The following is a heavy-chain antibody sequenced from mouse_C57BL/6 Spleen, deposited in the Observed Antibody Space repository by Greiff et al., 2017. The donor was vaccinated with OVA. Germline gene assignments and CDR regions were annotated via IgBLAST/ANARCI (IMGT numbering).Heavy chain of an antibody. V-gene: IGHV14-2*01. CDR3: ARPTGTEAMDY. D-gene: IGHD4-1*02. J-gene: IGHJ4*01. CDR1: GFNIKDYY. Sequence: EVQRVESGAELVKPGASVKLSCTASGFNIKDYYMHWVKQRTEQGLEWIGRIDPEDGETKYAPKFQGKATITADTASNTAYLQLSSLTSEDTAVYYCARPTGTEAMDYWGQGTSVTVSS. CDR2: IDPEDGET.